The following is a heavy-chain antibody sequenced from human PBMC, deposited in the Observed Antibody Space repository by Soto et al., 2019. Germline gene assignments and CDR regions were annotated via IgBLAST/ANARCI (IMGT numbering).Heavy chain of an antibody. J-gene: IGHJ5*01. Sequence: EVQLLESGGGLVQPGGSLRLSCAASGFTFSSYAMSWVRQAPGKGLEWVSAVSGSGCSTYYGDSVKGRLTISRDNSKHTRYLQLNTRRAEDTAVYYCANRSVPGPRKTETFDFWGQGSLVAVSS. CDR3: ANRSVPGPRKTETFDF. CDR2: VSGSGCST. CDR1: GFTFSSYA. D-gene: IGHD3-10*01. V-gene: IGHV3-23*01.